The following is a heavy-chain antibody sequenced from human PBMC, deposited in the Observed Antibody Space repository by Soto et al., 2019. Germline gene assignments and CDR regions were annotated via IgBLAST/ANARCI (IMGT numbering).Heavy chain of an antibody. J-gene: IGHJ4*02. D-gene: IGHD3-10*01. V-gene: IGHV1-69*02. Sequence: QIQLVQSGAEVKTPGSSVKVSCKASGGTFSSYTISWVRQAPGQGLEWMGRIIPILGIANYAQKFQGRVTITADKSTSTAYMELSSLRSEDTAVYYCARGVRRYYYGSGSYFAYFDYWGQGTLVTVSS. CDR2: IIPILGIA. CDR1: GGTFSSYT. CDR3: ARGVRRYYYGSGSYFAYFDY.